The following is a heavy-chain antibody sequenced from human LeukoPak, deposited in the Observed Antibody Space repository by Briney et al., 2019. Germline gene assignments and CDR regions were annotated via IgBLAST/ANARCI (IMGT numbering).Heavy chain of an antibody. CDR1: GYTFTSYG. V-gene: IGHV1-18*01. CDR2: ISAYNGNT. D-gene: IGHD2-2*01. Sequence: ASVKVSCKASGYTFTSYGISWVRQAPGQGLEWMGWISAYNGNTNYAQKLQGRVTMTTDTSTSTAYMELRSLRPDDTAVYYCARGISGGYCSSTSCSRREDFDYWGQGTLVTVSS. J-gene: IGHJ4*02. CDR3: ARGISGGYCSSTSCSRREDFDY.